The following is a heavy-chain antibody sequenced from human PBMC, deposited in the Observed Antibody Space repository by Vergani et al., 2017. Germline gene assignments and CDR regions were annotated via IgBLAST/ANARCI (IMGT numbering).Heavy chain of an antibody. D-gene: IGHD2-2*01. Sequence: EVQLVQSGGEVKKPGESLKISCKGSGYTFTSYWMACVRQAPGKGLEWMGIIYPGDSDSRSTPSFQGQVTMSVDKSIDTAYLSWRSLKAADTATYFCVGLRGASCFGTTCYPDYWGQGTLVRVSS. V-gene: IGHV5-51*03. CDR2: IYPGDSDS. CDR1: GYTFTSYW. CDR3: VGLRGASCFGTTCYPDY. J-gene: IGHJ4*02.